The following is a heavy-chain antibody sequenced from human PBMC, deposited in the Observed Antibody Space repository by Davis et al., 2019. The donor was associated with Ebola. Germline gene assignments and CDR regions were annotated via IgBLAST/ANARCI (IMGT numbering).Heavy chain of an antibody. J-gene: IGHJ6*02. CDR3: ASRASGWYGWEMDV. CDR2: ISAYNGNT. CDR1: GYTFTSYG. V-gene: IGHV1-18*01. Sequence: AASVKVSCKASGYTFTSYGISWVRQAPGQGLEWMGWISAYNGNTNYAQKLQGRVTMTTDTSTNTAYMELRSLRSDDTAVYYCASRASGWYGWEMDVWGQGTTVTVSS. D-gene: IGHD6-19*01.